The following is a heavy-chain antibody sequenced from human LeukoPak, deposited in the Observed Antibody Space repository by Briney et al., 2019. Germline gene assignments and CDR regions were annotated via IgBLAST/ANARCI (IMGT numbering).Heavy chain of an antibody. J-gene: IGHJ6*03. V-gene: IGHV4-59*01. Sequence: SETLSLTCTVSGGSISSYYWSWIRQPPGKGLEWIGYIYYSGSTNYNPSLKSRVTISVETSKNQFSLKLSSVTAADTAVYYCARGMKVGVVTYYYMDVWGKGTTVTVSS. CDR3: ARGMKVGVVTYYYMDV. CDR2: IYYSGST. CDR1: GGSISSYY. D-gene: IGHD3-3*01.